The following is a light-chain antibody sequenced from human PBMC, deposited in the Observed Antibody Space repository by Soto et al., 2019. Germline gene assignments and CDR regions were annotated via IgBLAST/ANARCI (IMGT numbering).Light chain of an antibody. J-gene: IGLJ1*01. V-gene: IGLV2-23*01. CDR2: EGN. CDR3: CSYAGSSPLYL. Sequence: SSHIGSSNLVSWYQHHSGKAPKLIIYEGNKRPSGVSNRFSDSKSGKTASLAISGLQAEDEGTYYCCSYAGSSPLYLFGTGSKVTVL. CDR1: SSHIGSSNL.